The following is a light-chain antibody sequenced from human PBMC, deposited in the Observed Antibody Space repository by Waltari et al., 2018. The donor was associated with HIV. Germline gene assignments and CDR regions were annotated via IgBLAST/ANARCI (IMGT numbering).Light chain of an antibody. J-gene: IGLJ2*01. CDR2: DVN. V-gene: IGLV2-11*01. CDR3: CSYAGSYTV. Sequence: QSALTQPRSVSGSPGQSVTISCTGTSSDVGVYNYVSWYQQHPGKAPKLMIYDVNKRPAGVPDRFSGSKSGNTASLTISGLQAEDGTDYYCCSYAGSYTVFGGGTKLTVL. CDR1: SSDVGVYNY.